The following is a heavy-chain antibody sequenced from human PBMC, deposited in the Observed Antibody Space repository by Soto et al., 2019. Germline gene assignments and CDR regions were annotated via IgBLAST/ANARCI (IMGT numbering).Heavy chain of an antibody. CDR3: ARAVFCSSTIRPWECGMDV. V-gene: IGHV1-18*01. D-gene: IGHD2-2*01. CDR2: ISAYNGNT. CDR1: GYTFTSYG. J-gene: IGHJ6*02. Sequence: QVQLVQSGAEVKKPGASVKVSCKASGYTFTSYGISWVRQAPGQGLEWMGWISAYNGNTNYAQKLQGRVTMTTDTSTSTAYMELRSLGSDDTAVYYCARAVFCSSTIRPWECGMDVWGQGTTVTVSS.